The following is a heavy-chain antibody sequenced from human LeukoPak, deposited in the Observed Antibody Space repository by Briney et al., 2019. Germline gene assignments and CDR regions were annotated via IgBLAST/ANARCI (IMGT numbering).Heavy chain of an antibody. V-gene: IGHV3-21*01. Sequence: AGGSLRLSCAASGFTFSSYSMTWVRQAPGKGLEWVSSISSSSSYIYYADSVKGRFTISRDNAKNSLYLQMNSLRAEDTAVYYCASSGGFDYWGQGTLVTVSS. CDR3: ASSGGFDY. D-gene: IGHD1-14*01. J-gene: IGHJ4*02. CDR1: GFTFSSYS. CDR2: ISSSSSYI.